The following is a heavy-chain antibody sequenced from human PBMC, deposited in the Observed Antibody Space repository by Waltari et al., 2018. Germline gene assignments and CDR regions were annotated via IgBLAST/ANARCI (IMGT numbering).Heavy chain of an antibody. Sequence: EVQLVESGGGLVQPGGSLRLSCAASGFSISGYWMSWVRQAPGKGLEWVAKIKQDESEKNYVDSVKGRLTISRDNAKNSLYLQMSSLRAEDTAVYYCARGRITIGPWGQGTLVTVSS. J-gene: IGHJ5*02. V-gene: IGHV3-7*03. CDR2: IKQDESEK. CDR1: GFSISGYW. D-gene: IGHD3-10*01. CDR3: ARGRITIGP.